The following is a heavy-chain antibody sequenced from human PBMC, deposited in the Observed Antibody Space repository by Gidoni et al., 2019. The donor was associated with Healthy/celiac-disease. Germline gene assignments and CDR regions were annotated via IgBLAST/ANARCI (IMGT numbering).Heavy chain of an antibody. Sequence: QVQLVESGGGVVQPGRSLRLSCAASGFTFSSYGMHWVRQAPGKGLEWVAVIWYDGSNKYYADSVKGRFTISRDNSKNTLYLQMNSLRAEDTAVYYCAREKVVVANGESYWYFDLWGRGTLVTVSS. J-gene: IGHJ2*01. CDR2: IWYDGSNK. V-gene: IGHV3-33*01. CDR3: AREKVVVANGESYWYFDL. CDR1: GFTFSSYG. D-gene: IGHD2-15*01.